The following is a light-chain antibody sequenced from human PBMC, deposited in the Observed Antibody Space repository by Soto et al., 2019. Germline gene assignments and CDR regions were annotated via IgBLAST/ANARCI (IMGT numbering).Light chain of an antibody. Sequence: QSVLTQPPSASGSPGQSVTISCTGTSSDVGGYNYVSWYQQHPGKAPKLMIYEVSKRPSGVPDRFSGSKSGSTASLTVSGLQTEDEAGYYCTSYTGSNNVVFGGGTKVTVL. CDR3: TSYTGSNNVV. V-gene: IGLV2-8*01. J-gene: IGLJ3*02. CDR2: EVS. CDR1: SSDVGGYNY.